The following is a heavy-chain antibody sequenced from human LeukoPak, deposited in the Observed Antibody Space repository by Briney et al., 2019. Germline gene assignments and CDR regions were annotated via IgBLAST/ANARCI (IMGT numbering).Heavy chain of an antibody. D-gene: IGHD3-16*01. V-gene: IGHV3-7*01. CDR2: IKQDGSEK. Sequence: GGSLRLSCAASGFTFSSYWMSWVRRAPGKGLEWVANIKQDGSEKYYVDSVKGRFIISRDNAKNSLYLQMNSLRAEDTAVYYCARDGRGGYLDYWGQGTLVTVSS. CDR3: ARDGRGGYLDY. CDR1: GFTFSSYW. J-gene: IGHJ4*02.